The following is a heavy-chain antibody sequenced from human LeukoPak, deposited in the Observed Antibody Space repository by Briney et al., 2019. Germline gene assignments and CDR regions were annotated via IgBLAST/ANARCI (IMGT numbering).Heavy chain of an antibody. D-gene: IGHD6-13*01. CDR1: GLALRRNN. J-gene: IGHJ1*01. CDR2: ISGSGGTGT. V-gene: IGHV3-23*01. Sequence: GGSLRLSCAASGLALRRNNMNWVGQAQGGGLEGVSAISGSGGTGTYYADSVKGRFTISRDNSKNTLYLQLNSLRAEDTAVYYCARKGQGSNWAAEYFQNWGQGTLVTVSS. CDR3: ARKGQGSNWAAEYFQN.